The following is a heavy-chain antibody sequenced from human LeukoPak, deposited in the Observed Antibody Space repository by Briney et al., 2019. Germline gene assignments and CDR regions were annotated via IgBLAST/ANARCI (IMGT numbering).Heavy chain of an antibody. CDR2: INPSGGST. CDR1: GYTFTSYY. D-gene: IGHD3-10*01. CDR3: ARGLVLLWFGELSRGWFDP. V-gene: IGHV1-46*01. J-gene: IGHJ5*02. Sequence: ASVKVSCKASGYTFTSYYMHWVRQAPGQGLEWMGIINPSGGSTSYAQKFQGRVTMTRDMSTSTVYMELSSLRSEDTAVYYCARGLVLLWFGELSRGWFDPWGQGTLVTVSS.